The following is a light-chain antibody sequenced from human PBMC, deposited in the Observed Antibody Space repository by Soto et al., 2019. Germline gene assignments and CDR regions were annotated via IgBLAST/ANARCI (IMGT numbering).Light chain of an antibody. Sequence: QSVLTQPASVSGSPGQSITISCTGTSSDVGVYDYVSWYQQHPGKAPKLMIFEVSFRPSGVSSRFSGSKSGNTASLTISGLQAEDEADYYCSSYTSSSTLLVFGTGTKVTVL. CDR2: EVS. CDR3: SSYTSSSTLLV. J-gene: IGLJ1*01. CDR1: SSDVGVYDY. V-gene: IGLV2-14*01.